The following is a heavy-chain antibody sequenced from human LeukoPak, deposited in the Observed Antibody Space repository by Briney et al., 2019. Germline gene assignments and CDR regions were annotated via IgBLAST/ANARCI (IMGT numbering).Heavy chain of an antibody. CDR3: ARDMDYGDYVQDAFDI. CDR2: IYTSGST. V-gene: IGHV4-4*07. Sequence: PSETLSLTCTVSGGSISSYYWSWIRQPAGKGLEWIGRIYTSGSTNYNPSLKSRVTMSVDTSKNQFSLKPSSVTAADTAVYYCARDMDYGDYVQDAFDIWGQGTMVTVSS. D-gene: IGHD4-17*01. J-gene: IGHJ3*02. CDR1: GGSISSYY.